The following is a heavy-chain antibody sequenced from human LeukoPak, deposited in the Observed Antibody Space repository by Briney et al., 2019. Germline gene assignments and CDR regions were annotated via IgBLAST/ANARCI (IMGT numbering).Heavy chain of an antibody. Sequence: SQTLSLTCAISGDSVSSNSVTWNWIRQSPSRGLEWLGRTYYRSTWYNDYAVSVRGRITVNPDTSKNQFSLRLTSVTPEDTAVYYCARRLTQYDCFDPWGQGILVTVSS. J-gene: IGHJ5*02. D-gene: IGHD2-2*01. V-gene: IGHV6-1*01. CDR1: GDSVSSNSVT. CDR3: ARRLTQYDCFDP. CDR2: TYYRSTWYN.